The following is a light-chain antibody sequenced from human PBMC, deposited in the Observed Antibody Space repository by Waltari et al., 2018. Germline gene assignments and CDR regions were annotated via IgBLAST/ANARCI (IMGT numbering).Light chain of an antibody. J-gene: IGKJ1*01. V-gene: IGKV3-20*01. CDR3: QHYVRLPVA. CDR2: GAS. CDR1: ESVRTA. Sequence: EIVLTQSPSTLSLSPGERATLSCRASESVRTALAWYQQKPGQAPRLLIFGASNRAIGIPDRFSGGGSGTDFSLTISRLEPEEFAVYFFQHYVRLPVAFGQGTKVDVK.